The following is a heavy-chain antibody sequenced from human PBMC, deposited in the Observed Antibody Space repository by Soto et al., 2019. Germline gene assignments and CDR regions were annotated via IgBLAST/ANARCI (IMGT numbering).Heavy chain of an antibody. D-gene: IGHD1-26*01. CDR1: GYTFTSYD. J-gene: IGHJ3*02. CDR2: INPSGGST. Sequence: ASVKVSCKASGYTFTSYDINWVRQATGQGLEWMGIINPSGGSTSYAQKFQGRVTMTRDTSTSTVYMELSSLRSEDTAVYYCVVGATQGDAFDIWGQGTMVTVSS. CDR3: VVGATQGDAFDI. V-gene: IGHV1-46*01.